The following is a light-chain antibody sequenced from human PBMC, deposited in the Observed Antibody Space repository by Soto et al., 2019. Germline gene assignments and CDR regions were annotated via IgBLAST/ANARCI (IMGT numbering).Light chain of an antibody. CDR3: QHFRA. J-gene: IGKJ5*01. CDR2: ATS. CDR1: RNVSIY. V-gene: IGKV1-39*01. Sequence: EIPLTQSPSSLAASVGDRLTLTCRASRNVSIYLNWYQHKPGKGPTLLIHATSNLQIGVPSRFSGSGSGTEFTLTISSLEPEDFVLYYCQHFRAFGQGTRLEIK.